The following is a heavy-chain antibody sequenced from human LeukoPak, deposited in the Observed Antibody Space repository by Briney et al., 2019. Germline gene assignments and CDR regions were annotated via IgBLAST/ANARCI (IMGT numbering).Heavy chain of an antibody. CDR1: GGSISSYY. J-gene: IGHJ4*02. D-gene: IGHD2-15*01. Sequence: SETLSLTCTVSGGSISSYYWSWIRQPPGKGLEWIGYIYYSGSTNYNPSLKSRVTISVDTSKNQFSLKLSSVTAADTAVYYCARYSGSTLHYFDYWGQGTLVTVSS. CDR2: IYYSGST. CDR3: ARYSGSTLHYFDY. V-gene: IGHV4-59*01.